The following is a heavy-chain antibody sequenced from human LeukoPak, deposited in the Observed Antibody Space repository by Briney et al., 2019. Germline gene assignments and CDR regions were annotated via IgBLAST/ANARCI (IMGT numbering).Heavy chain of an antibody. D-gene: IGHD5-18*01. CDR2: IYSGGST. V-gene: IGHV3-53*04. CDR3: ARGPDTAMVRDDAFDI. J-gene: IGHJ3*02. CDR1: GFTVSSNY. Sequence: GGSLRLSCAASGFTVSSNYMSWVRQAPGKGLEWVSVIYSGGSTYYADSVKGRFTISRHNSKNTLYLQMNSLRAEDTAVYYCARGPDTAMVRDDAFDIWGQGTMVTVSS.